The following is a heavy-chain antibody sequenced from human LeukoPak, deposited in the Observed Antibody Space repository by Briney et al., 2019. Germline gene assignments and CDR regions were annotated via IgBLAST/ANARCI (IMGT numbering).Heavy chain of an antibody. D-gene: IGHD7-27*01. Sequence: GGSLRLSCVASGFTFSSHGMNWVRQAPGKGLEWVSGIIPSGHTTYYADSVRGRFTISRDNSRNTVYLQMNSLRAEDTAVYYCAKDSTGDHWYFDLWGRGTLVTVSS. CDR2: IIPSGHTT. V-gene: IGHV3-23*01. J-gene: IGHJ2*01. CDR3: AKDSTGDHWYFDL. CDR1: GFTFSSHG.